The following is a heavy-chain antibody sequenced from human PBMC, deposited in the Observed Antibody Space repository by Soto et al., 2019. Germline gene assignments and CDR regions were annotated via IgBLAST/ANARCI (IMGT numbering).Heavy chain of an antibody. CDR3: ARGFTIRRADWFDP. CDR2: INAGNGNT. J-gene: IGHJ5*02. CDR1: GYTFTSCA. D-gene: IGHD2-2*01. Sequence: GASVKVSCKASGYTFTSCAMHWVRQAPGQRLEWMGWINAGNGNTKYSQKFQGRVTITRDTSASTAYMELSSLRSEDTAVYYCARGFTIRRADWFDPWGQGTLVTVSS. V-gene: IGHV1-3*01.